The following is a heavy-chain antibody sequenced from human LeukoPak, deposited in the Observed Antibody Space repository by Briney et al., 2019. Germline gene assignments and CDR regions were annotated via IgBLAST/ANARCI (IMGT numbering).Heavy chain of an antibody. V-gene: IGHV4-59*01. CDR1: GDSISSYY. Sequence: SETLSLTCTVSGDSISSYYWSWIRQPPGKGPEWIGYIYYSGSTNYNPSLKSRVTISVDTSKNQVSLKLTSVTAADTAVYYCARSLGAQLPPIHWGQGTLVTVSS. CDR2: IYYSGST. D-gene: IGHD2-2*01. J-gene: IGHJ4*02. CDR3: ARSLGAQLPPIH.